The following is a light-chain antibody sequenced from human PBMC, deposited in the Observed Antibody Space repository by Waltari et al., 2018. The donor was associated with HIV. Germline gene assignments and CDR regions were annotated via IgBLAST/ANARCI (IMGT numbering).Light chain of an antibody. CDR2: EVN. CDR3: SSYTTSSTVV. CDR1: SSDGGVAKY. V-gene: IGLV2-14*01. Sequence: QSALTQPASVSGSPGQSITIPCTATSSDGGVAKYASWYQQYPGKAPKLMIYEVNNRPSGVSNRFSGSKSGHTASLTISGLQTEDEGDYYCSSYTTSSTVVFGGGTKLTVL. J-gene: IGLJ3*02.